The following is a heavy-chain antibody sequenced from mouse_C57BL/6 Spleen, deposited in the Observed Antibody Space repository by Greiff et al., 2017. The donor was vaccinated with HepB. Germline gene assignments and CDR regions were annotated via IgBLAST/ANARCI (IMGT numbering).Heavy chain of an antibody. D-gene: IGHD1-1*01. V-gene: IGHV1-82*01. CDR3: ARYYYAPFDY. J-gene: IGHJ2*01. CDR1: GYAFSSSW. CDR2: IYPGDGDT. Sequence: QVQLQQSGPELVKPGASVKISCKASGYAFSSSWMNWVKQRPGKGLEWIGRIYPGDGDTNYNGKFKGKATLTADKSSSTAYMQLSSLTSEDSAVYFCARYYYAPFDYWGQGTTLTVSS.